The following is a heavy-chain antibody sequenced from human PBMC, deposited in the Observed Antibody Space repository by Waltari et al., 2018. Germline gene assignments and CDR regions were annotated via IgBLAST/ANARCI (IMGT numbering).Heavy chain of an antibody. J-gene: IGHJ4*02. CDR1: GFTFSRYG. CDR3: AREPRPGGYFDY. V-gene: IGHV3-33*01. CDR2: RWYDGSNK. Sequence: QVQLVESGGGVVQPGRSLRLSWAAPGFTFSRYGMHWVRQAPGKGLEWVAVRWYDGSNKYYADSVKGRFTISRDNSKNTLYLQMNSLRAEDTAVYYCAREPRPGGYFDYWGQGTLVTVSS. D-gene: IGHD6-6*01.